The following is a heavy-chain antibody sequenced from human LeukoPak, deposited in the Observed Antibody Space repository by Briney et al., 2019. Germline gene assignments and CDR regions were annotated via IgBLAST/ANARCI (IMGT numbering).Heavy chain of an antibody. CDR2: ISSSSSYI. CDR1: GFTFSSYS. Sequence: GGSLRLSCAASGFTFSSYSMNWVRQAPGKGLEWVSSISSSSSYIYYADSVKGRFTISRDNAKNSLYLQMNSLRAEGTAVYYCARFAGYSYGTLDYWGQGTLVTVSS. J-gene: IGHJ4*02. D-gene: IGHD5-18*01. CDR3: ARFAGYSYGTLDY. V-gene: IGHV3-21*01.